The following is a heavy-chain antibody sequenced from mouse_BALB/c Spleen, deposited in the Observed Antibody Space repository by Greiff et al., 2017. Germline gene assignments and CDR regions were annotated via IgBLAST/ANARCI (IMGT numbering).Heavy chain of an antibody. V-gene: IGHV1-39*01. J-gene: IGHJ3*01. CDR2: IDPYYGGT. D-gene: IGHD1-1*01. Sequence: EVKLMESGPELEKPGASVKISCKASGYSFTGYNMNWVKQSNGKSLEWIGNIDPYYGGTSYNQKFKGKATLTVDKSSSTAYMQLKSLTSEDSAVYYCARLYGSSSWFAYWGQGTLVTVSA. CDR3: ARLYGSSSWFAY. CDR1: GYSFTGYN.